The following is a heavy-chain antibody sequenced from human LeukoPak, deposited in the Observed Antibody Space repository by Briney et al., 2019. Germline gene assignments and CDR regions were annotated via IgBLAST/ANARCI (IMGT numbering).Heavy chain of an antibody. J-gene: IGHJ4*02. Sequence: GGSLRLSCVASGFIFSDSGMHWVRQVSGKGLEWVGRIINKANNYATTYSASVKGRFTIFRDDSKSTAYLQMNSLKTDDTAVYYCMRQDVWQLDFDYWGQGTLVTVSS. CDR1: GFIFSDSG. V-gene: IGHV3-73*01. D-gene: IGHD6-13*01. CDR3: MRQDVWQLDFDY. CDR2: IINKANNYAT.